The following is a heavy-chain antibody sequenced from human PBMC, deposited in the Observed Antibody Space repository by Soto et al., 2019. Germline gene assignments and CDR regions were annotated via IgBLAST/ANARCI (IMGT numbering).Heavy chain of an antibody. J-gene: IGHJ5*02. CDR3: ARRRGAGDWFDP. D-gene: IGHD3-16*01. V-gene: IGHV3-21*06. CDR2: VSGSGNFT. CDR1: GFKFSSYT. Sequence: EVQMLESGGGLVRPGGSLRLSCAASGFKFSSYTMNWVRQAPGKGLEWVSFVSGSGNFTFYADSVKGRFTISRDKAKDLVYPKMNSLRTEDTALYFCARRRGAGDWFDPWGQGTLVIVSS.